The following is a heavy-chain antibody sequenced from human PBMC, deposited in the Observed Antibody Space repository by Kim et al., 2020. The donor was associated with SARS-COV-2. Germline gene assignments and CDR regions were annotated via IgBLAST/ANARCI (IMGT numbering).Heavy chain of an antibody. D-gene: IGHD2-15*01. CDR2: ISYDGSNK. J-gene: IGHJ4*02. V-gene: IGHV3-30*04. CDR1: GFTFSSYA. Sequence: GGSLRLSCAASGFTFSSYAMHWVRQAPGKGLEWVAVISYDGSNKYYADSVKGRFTISRDNSKNTLYLQMNSLRAEDTAVYYCARDHGYCSGGSCWYYFDYWGQGTLVTVSS. CDR3: ARDHGYCSGGSCWYYFDY.